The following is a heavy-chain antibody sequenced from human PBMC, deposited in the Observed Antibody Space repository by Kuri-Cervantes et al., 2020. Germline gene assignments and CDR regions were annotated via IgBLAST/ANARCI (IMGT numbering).Heavy chain of an antibody. CDR3: AKDMGSSGWYGRFDAFDI. Sequence: GGSLRLSCAASGFTFDDYAMHWVRQAPGKGLEWVSGISWNSGSIGYADSVKGRFTISRDNAKNSPYLQMNSLRAEDTALYYCAKDMGSSGWYGRFDAFDIWGQGTMVTVSS. CDR1: GFTFDDYA. D-gene: IGHD6-19*01. CDR2: ISWNSGSI. V-gene: IGHV3-9*01. J-gene: IGHJ3*02.